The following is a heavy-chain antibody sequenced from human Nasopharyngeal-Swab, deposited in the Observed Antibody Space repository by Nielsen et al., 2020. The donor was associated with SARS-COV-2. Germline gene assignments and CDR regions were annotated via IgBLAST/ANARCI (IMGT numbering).Heavy chain of an antibody. CDR2: ISYDGSNK. D-gene: IGHD3-3*01. CDR3: AKDPYYDFWSGNTDGMDV. V-gene: IGHV3-30*18. Sequence: GESLKISCAASGFTFSSYGMHWVRQAPGKGLGWVAVISYDGSNKYYADSVKGRFTISRDNSKNTLYLQMNSLRAEDTAVYYCAKDPYYDFWSGNTDGMDVWGQGTTVTVSS. J-gene: IGHJ6*02. CDR1: GFTFSSYG.